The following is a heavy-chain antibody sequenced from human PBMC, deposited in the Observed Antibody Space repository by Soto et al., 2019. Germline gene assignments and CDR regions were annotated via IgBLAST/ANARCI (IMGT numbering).Heavy chain of an antibody. J-gene: IGHJ5*02. CDR1: GGSFSGYY. CDR3: ARRPGYSSGGGWFDP. CDR2: INHSGST. Sequence: QVQLQQWGAGLLKPSETLSLTCAVYGGSFSGYYWSWIRQPPGKGLEWIGEINHSGSTNYNPSLKSRVTISVDTSKNQFSLKLSSVTAADTAVHYYARRPGYSSGGGWFDPWGQGTLVTVSS. V-gene: IGHV4-34*01. D-gene: IGHD6-19*01.